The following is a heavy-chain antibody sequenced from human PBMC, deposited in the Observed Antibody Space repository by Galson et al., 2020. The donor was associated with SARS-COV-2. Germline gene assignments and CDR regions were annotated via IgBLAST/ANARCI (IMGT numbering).Heavy chain of an antibody. V-gene: IGHV3-9*01. CDR2: ISWNSGSI. J-gene: IGHJ4*02. Sequence: GGSLRLSCAASGFTFDDYVMHWVRQAPGKGLEWVSGISWNSGSIGYADSVKGRFTISRDNAKNSLYLQMNSLRAEDTALYYCGTVSSGYLKNDYWGQGTLVTVSS. CDR3: GTVSSGYLKNDY. CDR1: GFTFDDYV. D-gene: IGHD3-22*01.